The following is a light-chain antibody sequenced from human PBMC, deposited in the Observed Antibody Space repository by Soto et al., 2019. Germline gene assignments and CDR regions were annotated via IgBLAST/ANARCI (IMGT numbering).Light chain of an antibody. CDR1: NIGGKS. V-gene: IGLV3-21*02. Sequence: SSELTQPPSVSVAPGQTASISCGGDNIGGKSVHWYQQKPDQAPVLVVYDDNDRPSGIPERVSGSKSGSTATLTISRVEVGDEADYYCQVWDSSDHRVFGGGTKLTVL. CDR3: QVWDSSDHRV. J-gene: IGLJ3*02. CDR2: DDN.